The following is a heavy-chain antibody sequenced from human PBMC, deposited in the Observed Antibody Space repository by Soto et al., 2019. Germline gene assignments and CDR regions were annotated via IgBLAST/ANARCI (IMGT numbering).Heavy chain of an antibody. CDR3: ARDNSYDDQTLYYSDGMDV. Sequence: EVQLVESGGGLVKPGGSLRLSCAASGFTFSSYSMNWVRQAPGKGLEWVSSISSSSSYIYYADSVKGRFTISRDNAKNSLYLQMNSLRAEDTAVYYCARDNSYDDQTLYYSDGMDVWGQGTTVTVSS. V-gene: IGHV3-21*01. D-gene: IGHD3-16*01. J-gene: IGHJ6*02. CDR1: GFTFSSYS. CDR2: ISSSSSYI.